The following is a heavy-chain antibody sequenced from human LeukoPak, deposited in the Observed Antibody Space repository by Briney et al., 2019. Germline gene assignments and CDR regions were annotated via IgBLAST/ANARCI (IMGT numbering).Heavy chain of an antibody. Sequence: PSETLSLTCAVYGGSFSGYYWSWIRQPPGKGLEWIGYIYYSGSTYYNPSLKSRVTISVDTSKNQFSLKLSSVTAADTAVYYCARRAVRGVIIYDYWGQGTLVTVSS. V-gene: IGHV4-34*09. CDR1: GGSFSGYY. CDR2: IYYSGST. D-gene: IGHD3-10*01. J-gene: IGHJ4*02. CDR3: ARRAVRGVIIYDY.